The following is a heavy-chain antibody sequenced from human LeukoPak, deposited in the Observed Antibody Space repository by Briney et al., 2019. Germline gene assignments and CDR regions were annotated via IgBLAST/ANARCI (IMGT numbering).Heavy chain of an antibody. V-gene: IGHV4-59*12. CDR3: ARDRSYYDSSGVYGMDV. CDR2: IHHSGST. Sequence: SETLSLTCSVSGGNISRYYWSWIRQPPGKGLEWIGVIHHSGSTNYNPSLKSRVTISVDTSKNQFSLKLTSVTAADTAMYYCARDRSYYDSSGVYGMDVWGQGTTVTVSS. CDR1: GGNISRYY. D-gene: IGHD3-22*01. J-gene: IGHJ6*02.